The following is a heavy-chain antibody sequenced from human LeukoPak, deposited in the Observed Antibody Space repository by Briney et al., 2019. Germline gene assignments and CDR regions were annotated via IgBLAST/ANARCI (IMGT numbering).Heavy chain of an antibody. CDR3: ARDFLAYRYFDL. CDR2: ISNIGNYV. V-gene: IGHV3-21*01. Sequence: GGSLRLSCAASGFTFSSYGMNWVRQAPGKGLEWVPYISNIGNYVYYADSMKGRFTVSRDNAKNSLYLHMGSLRADDTAVYYCARDFLAYRYFDLWGRGTLVTVSS. D-gene: IGHD2-15*01. CDR1: GFTFSSYG. J-gene: IGHJ2*01.